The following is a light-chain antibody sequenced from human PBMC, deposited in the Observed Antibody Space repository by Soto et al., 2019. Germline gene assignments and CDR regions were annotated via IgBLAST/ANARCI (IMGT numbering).Light chain of an antibody. Sequence: DIQMTQSPSSLSASVGDRVTITCRASQSISSYLNWYQQKPGKAPKLLIYAASSLQSGVPSRFSGSGSGTDFTLTISSLQAEDFATYYCQQYNSYSGTFGQVTKVDIK. CDR3: QQYNSYSGT. CDR1: QSISSY. CDR2: AAS. J-gene: IGKJ2*02. V-gene: IGKV1-39*01.